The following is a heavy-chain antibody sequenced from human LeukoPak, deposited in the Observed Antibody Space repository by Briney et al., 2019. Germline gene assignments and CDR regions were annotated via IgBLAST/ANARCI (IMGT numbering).Heavy chain of an antibody. Sequence: PGGSLRPSCSRSGFTFSIYWMHWVRQAPGKGLVWVSRIKNDCSCTSYADSVKGRFTISRANANNTLYLQMNNLRDEDTAVYYCARRYGMDVSGQGTTVTVSS. CDR3: ARRYGMDV. CDR2: IKNDCSCT. V-gene: IGHV3-74*01. CDR1: GFTFSIYW. J-gene: IGHJ6*01.